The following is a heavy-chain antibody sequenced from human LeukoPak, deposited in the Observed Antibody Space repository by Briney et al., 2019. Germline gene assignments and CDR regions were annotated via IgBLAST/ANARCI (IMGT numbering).Heavy chain of an antibody. D-gene: IGHD4-17*01. CDR3: ARDRRGAYGDYATSY. J-gene: IGHJ4*02. V-gene: IGHV1-2*02. CDR2: INPNSGAT. Sequence: GASVKVSCKTSGYTFIRYSIGWVRQAPGQGLEWMGWINPNSGATNYAQKFQGRVTMTRDTSISTAYMELSRLRSDDTAVYYCARDRRGAYGDYATSYWGQGTLVTVSS. CDR1: GYTFIRYS.